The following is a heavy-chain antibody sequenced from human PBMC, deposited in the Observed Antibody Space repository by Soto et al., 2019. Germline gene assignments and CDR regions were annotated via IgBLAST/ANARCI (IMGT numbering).Heavy chain of an antibody. CDR1: GFTFSSYS. CDR3: ARVRRSGTALFDY. CDR2: ISSSSYI. D-gene: IGHD1-1*01. V-gene: IGHV3-21*01. J-gene: IGHJ4*02. Sequence: EVQLVESGGGLVKPGGSLRLSCAASGFTFSSYSMNWVRQAPGKGLEWVSSISSSSYIYYADSVKGRFTISRDNAKNSLYLQMNSLRAEDTAVYYCARVRRSGTALFDYWGQGTLVTVSS.